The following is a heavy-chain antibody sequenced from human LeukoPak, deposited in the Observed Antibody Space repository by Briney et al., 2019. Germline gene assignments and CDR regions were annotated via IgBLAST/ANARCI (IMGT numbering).Heavy chain of an antibody. V-gene: IGHV4-39*01. Sequence: SETLSLTCTVSGGSITTHDNYWGWIRQPPGKGLEWIGSISYSGSTYYNPSLQSRVSMSIDTSRNKFSLKLSYVTAADTAVYYCARLYFDFWSGYSDYWGQGTLATVSS. CDR2: ISYSGST. D-gene: IGHD3-3*01. CDR3: ARLYFDFWSGYSDY. J-gene: IGHJ4*02. CDR1: GGSITTHDNY.